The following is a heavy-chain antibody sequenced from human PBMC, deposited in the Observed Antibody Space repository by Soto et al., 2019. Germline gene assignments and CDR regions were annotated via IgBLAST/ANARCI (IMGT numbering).Heavy chain of an antibody. Sequence: QITLKESGPTLVKPTQTLTLTCTFSGFSLISSAVGVAWILQPPGKALEWLALIYGDDDKRYSPSLKNRLTITKDTSKNQVVLTMTNKDPVDTATYYCAHRRSRGDLNFDYCGQGTLVTVSS. J-gene: IGHJ4*02. CDR1: GFSLISSAVG. CDR2: IYGDDDK. CDR3: AHRRSRGDLNFDY. V-gene: IGHV2-5*02. D-gene: IGHD2-2*01.